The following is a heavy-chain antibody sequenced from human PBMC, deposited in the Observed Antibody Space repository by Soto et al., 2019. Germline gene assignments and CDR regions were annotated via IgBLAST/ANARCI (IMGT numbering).Heavy chain of an antibody. CDR1: GGSISSSSYY. CDR3: ATRKSSTSCYDAFDI. D-gene: IGHD2-2*01. CDR2: IYYSGST. V-gene: IGHV4-39*07. J-gene: IGHJ3*02. Sequence: SETLSLTCTVSGGSISSSSYYWGWIRQPPGKGLEWIGSIYYSGSTYYNPSLKSRVTISVDTSKNQFSLKLSSVTAADTAVYYCATRKSSTSCYDAFDIWGQGTMVTVSS.